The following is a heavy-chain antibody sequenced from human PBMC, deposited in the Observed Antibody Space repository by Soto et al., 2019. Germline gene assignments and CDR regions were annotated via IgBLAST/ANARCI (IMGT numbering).Heavy chain of an antibody. J-gene: IGHJ2*01. Sequence: QVQLQESGPGLVKPSQTLSLTCTVPGGSISSGDYYWSWIRQPPGKGLEWIGYIYYSWSTNYNPSLSSRVTISVDTSKNQFSLNLSSVTAADTAVYYCARIVESGYTIDFDLWGRGTLVTVSS. CDR3: ARIVESGYTIDFDL. CDR2: IYYSWST. CDR1: GGSISSGDYY. V-gene: IGHV4-30-4*01. D-gene: IGHD3-16*02.